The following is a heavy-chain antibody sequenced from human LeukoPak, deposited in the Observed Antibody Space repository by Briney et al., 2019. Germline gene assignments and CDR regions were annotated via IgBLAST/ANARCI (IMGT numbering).Heavy chain of an antibody. Sequence: SETLSLTCTVSGGSISSYYWSWIRQPAGQGLEWIGRIYTSGSTNYNPSLKSRVTMSVDTSKNQFSLKLSSVTAADTAVYYCAGGGSYFSFDYWGQGTLVTVSS. CDR1: GGSISSYY. CDR2: IYTSGST. J-gene: IGHJ4*02. CDR3: AGGGSYFSFDY. D-gene: IGHD1-26*01. V-gene: IGHV4-4*07.